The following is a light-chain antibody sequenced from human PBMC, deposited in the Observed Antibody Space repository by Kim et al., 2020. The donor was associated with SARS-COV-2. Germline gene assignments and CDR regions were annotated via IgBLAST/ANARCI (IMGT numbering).Light chain of an antibody. CDR1: SLRNYY. V-gene: IGLV3-19*01. J-gene: IGLJ2*01. CDR3: NSRDSSSNHLI. Sequence: LGQTVRSTCQGDSLRNYYASWDQQKPGQATVVVMYGRNDRTSGIPDRFSVSRTGNTASLTITGAQAEDEADYYCNSRDSSSNHLIFGGGTKLTVL. CDR2: GRN.